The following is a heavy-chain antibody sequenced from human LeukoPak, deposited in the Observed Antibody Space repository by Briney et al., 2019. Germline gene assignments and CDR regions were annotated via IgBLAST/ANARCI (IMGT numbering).Heavy chain of an antibody. Sequence: GGSLTLSCPASGFTFSSYCMNWVRQAPGKGRDWVASISSSSSYIYYADSVKGRLTISRDNAKNSLYLQMNSLRAEDTAVYYGAREGVVVAATDYWGQGTLVTVSS. J-gene: IGHJ4*02. CDR3: AREGVVVAATDY. D-gene: IGHD6-19*01. CDR1: GFTFSSYC. CDR2: ISSSSSYI. V-gene: IGHV3-21*01.